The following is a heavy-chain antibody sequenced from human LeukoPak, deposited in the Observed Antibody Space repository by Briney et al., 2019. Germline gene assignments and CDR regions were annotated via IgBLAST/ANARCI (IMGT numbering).Heavy chain of an antibody. J-gene: IGHJ5*02. Sequence: ASVKVSCKTSGYTFTIYGISWVRQAPGQGLEWMGWINPNSGGTNYAQKFQGRVTMTRDTSISTAYMELSRLRSDDTAVYYCARPLYIGDYRWWFDPWGQGTLVTVSA. V-gene: IGHV1-2*02. D-gene: IGHD4-17*01. CDR1: GYTFTIYG. CDR2: INPNSGGT. CDR3: ARPLYIGDYRWWFDP.